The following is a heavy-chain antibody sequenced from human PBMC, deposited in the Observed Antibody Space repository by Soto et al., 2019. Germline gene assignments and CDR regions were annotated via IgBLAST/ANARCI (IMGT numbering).Heavy chain of an antibody. J-gene: IGHJ5*02. Sequence: QVQLQESGPGLVKPSQTLSLTCTVSGGSISSGGYYWSWIRQHPGKGLEWIGYIYYSGSTYYNPSLMRRLTISVHTSKSQFYLKLSSVTAADTAVYYCARAPGVPWFDPWGQGSLVTVSS. CDR2: IYYSGST. D-gene: IGHD7-27*01. CDR3: ARAPGVPWFDP. CDR1: GGSISSGGYY. V-gene: IGHV4-31*03.